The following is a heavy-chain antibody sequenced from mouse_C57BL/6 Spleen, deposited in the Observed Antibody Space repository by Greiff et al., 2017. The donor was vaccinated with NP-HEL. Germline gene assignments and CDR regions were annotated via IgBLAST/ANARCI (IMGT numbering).Heavy chain of an antibody. V-gene: IGHV5-17*01. CDR1: GFTFSDYG. CDR2: ISSGSSTI. J-gene: IGHJ1*03. D-gene: IGHD1-1*01. CDR3: ARPPIKVAKSHWYFDV. Sequence: EVQLVESGGGLVKPGGSLKLSCAASGFTFSDYGMHWVRQAPEQGLEWVAYISSGSSTIYYADTVKGRFTISRDNAKNTLFLQMTSLRSEDTAMYYCARPPIKVAKSHWYFDVWGTGTTDTVSS.